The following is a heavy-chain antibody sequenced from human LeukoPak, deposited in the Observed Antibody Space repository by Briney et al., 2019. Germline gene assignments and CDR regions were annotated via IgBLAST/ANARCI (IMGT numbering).Heavy chain of an antibody. V-gene: IGHV4-4*09. CDR3: ARRTPGPQLDEYVAYFFDH. J-gene: IGHJ4*02. CDR1: GGSFTTYG. Sequence: PSATLSLTCTVSGGSFTTYGWSWIRQTPGQALEWIGHIYSNSATKYNPHLKSRATILLDTSKNQLSRKLSSVMAADTAVYYCARRTPGPQLDEYVAYFFDHWGEGTQVVVAS. CDR2: IYSNSAT. D-gene: IGHD2-2*01.